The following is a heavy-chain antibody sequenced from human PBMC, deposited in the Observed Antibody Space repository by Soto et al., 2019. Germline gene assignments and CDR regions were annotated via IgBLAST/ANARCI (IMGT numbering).Heavy chain of an antibody. CDR3: AKGGSAALIAPSGRDNWFDP. CDR2: ITWNGGTI. V-gene: IGHV3-9*01. CDR1: GFAFDDYV. Sequence: EVQLVESGGGLVQPGRSLRLSCAASGFAFDDYVMHWVRQPPGRGLEWVSGITWNGGTIRYVDSVKGRFTISRDNAEKSLYLQTNSLRPEDTAVYYCAKGGSAALIAPSGRDNWFDPWGQGTQVTVAS. J-gene: IGHJ5*02. D-gene: IGHD6-13*01.